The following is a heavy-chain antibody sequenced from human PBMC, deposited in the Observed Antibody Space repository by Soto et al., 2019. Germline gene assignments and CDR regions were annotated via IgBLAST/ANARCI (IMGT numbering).Heavy chain of an antibody. Sequence: GGSLRLSCAASGFSCSDYWMTWVRQVPGKGLEWVANIKPDGSETHYVDSVKGRFTISRDNARHSLYLQMDSLRAEDAALYYCARGPHCFDFWGQGTLVTVSS. CDR3: ARGPHCFDF. CDR2: IKPDGSET. J-gene: IGHJ4*02. CDR1: GFSCSDYW. V-gene: IGHV3-7*01.